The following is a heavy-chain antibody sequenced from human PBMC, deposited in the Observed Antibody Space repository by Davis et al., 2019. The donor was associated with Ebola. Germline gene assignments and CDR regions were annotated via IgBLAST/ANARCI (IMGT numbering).Heavy chain of an antibody. CDR1: GFTFSSYE. CDR2: ISSSSSYI. D-gene: IGHD3-16*02. V-gene: IGHV3-21*01. J-gene: IGHJ4*02. CDR3: ARHLGELSYPFDY. Sequence: GESLKISCAASGFTFSSYEMNWVRQAPGKGLEWVSSISSSSSYIYYADSVKGRFTISRDNAKNSLYLQMNSLRAEDTAVYYCARHLGELSYPFDYWGQGTLVTVSS.